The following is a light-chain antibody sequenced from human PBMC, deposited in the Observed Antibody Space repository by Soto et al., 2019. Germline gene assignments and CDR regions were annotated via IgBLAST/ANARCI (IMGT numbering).Light chain of an antibody. V-gene: IGLV2-14*01. CDR2: DVS. J-gene: IGLJ1*01. CDR1: SSDIGGYNY. CDR3: SSYTSSSTYV. Sequence: QSALTQPASVSGSPGQSITVSCTGTSSDIGGYNYVSWYQQHPGKAPKLMIYDVSNRPSGVSNRFSGSKSGNTASLTISGLQAEDEADYYCSSYTSSSTYVFGTGTKLTFL.